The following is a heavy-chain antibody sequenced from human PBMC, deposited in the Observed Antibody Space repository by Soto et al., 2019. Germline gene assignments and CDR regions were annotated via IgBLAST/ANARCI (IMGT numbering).Heavy chain of an antibody. CDR1: GGSISSGGYY. D-gene: IGHD2-15*01. CDR2: IYNTGIT. Sequence: QVQLQESGPGLVKPSQTLSLTCTVSGGSISSGGYYWNWIRQHPGKGLEWIGYIYNTGITYYNPSLKSRLTISADTSKNQFSLKLTSATAADTAVYYCARWMNNDSVVNWFDPWGQGTLVTVSS. J-gene: IGHJ5*02. CDR3: ARWMNNDSVVNWFDP. V-gene: IGHV4-31*03.